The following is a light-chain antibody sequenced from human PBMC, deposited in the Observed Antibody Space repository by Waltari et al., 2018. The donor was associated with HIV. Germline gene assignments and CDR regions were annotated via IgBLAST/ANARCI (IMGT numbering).Light chain of an antibody. CDR2: YYSDSDK. Sequence: QPVLTQPPSSPPSPGASARLTCTLPSDVTVDNYNIYWYHQTPGSPPRYLLYYYSDSDKGQGSGVPCRFSGSKDASANTGILLISGLQSEDEADYYCMIWPSNAVVFGGGTKLTVL. CDR3: MIWPSNAVV. J-gene: IGLJ2*01. V-gene: IGLV5-37*01. CDR1: SDVTVDNYN.